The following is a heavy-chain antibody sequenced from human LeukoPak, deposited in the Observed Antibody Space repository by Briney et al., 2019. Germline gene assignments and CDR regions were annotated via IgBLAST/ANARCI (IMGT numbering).Heavy chain of an antibody. CDR3: ARDNVEGTALHI. CDR1: GFTFSSYA. CDR2: ISDRDDST. J-gene: IGHJ3*02. D-gene: IGHD1-1*01. Sequence: GGSLRLSCAASGFTFSSYAMSWVRQAPGKGLERVSGISDRDDSTYYADSVKGRFTISRDNSKNTLFLQMNSLRAEDTAVYYCARDNVEGTALHIWGQGTMVTVSS. V-gene: IGHV3-23*01.